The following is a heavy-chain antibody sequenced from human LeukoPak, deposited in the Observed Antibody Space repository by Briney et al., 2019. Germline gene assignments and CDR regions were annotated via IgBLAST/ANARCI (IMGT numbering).Heavy chain of an antibody. CDR3: ARDRQQLVLYYYYMDV. Sequence: ASVKVACKASGYTFTGYHMHWVRQAPGQGLEWMGWINPNSGGTNYAQKFQGRVTMTRDTSISTAYMELSSLRSEDTAVYYCARDRQQLVLYYYYMDVWGKGTTVTVSS. V-gene: IGHV1-2*02. CDR2: INPNSGGT. J-gene: IGHJ6*03. D-gene: IGHD6-6*01. CDR1: GYTFTGYH.